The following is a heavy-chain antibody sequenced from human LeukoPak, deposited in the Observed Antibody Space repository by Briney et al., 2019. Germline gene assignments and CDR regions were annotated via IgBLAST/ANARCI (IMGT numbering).Heavy chain of an antibody. Sequence: PGGSLRLSCAASGFTFSSYAMSWVRQAPGKGLEWVSGISGSGGSTYSADSVKGRFTISRDNSKNTLYLQTNSLRAEDTAVYYCAKKRVAVAGTHYFDYWGQGTLVTVSS. CDR2: ISGSGGST. CDR1: GFTFSSYA. D-gene: IGHD6-19*01. V-gene: IGHV3-23*01. CDR3: AKKRVAVAGTHYFDY. J-gene: IGHJ4*02.